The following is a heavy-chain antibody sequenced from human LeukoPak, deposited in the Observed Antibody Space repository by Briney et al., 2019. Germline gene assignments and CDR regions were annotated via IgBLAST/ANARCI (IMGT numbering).Heavy chain of an antibody. V-gene: IGHV3-33*01. J-gene: IGHJ4*02. CDR2: IWYDGSNK. CDR3: ARDLVRGGDGTFVY. CDR1: GFTFSSYG. D-gene: IGHD2-21*02. Sequence: PGGSLRLSCAASGFTFSSYGMPWVRQAPGKGLEWVAVIWYDGSNKYYADSVKGRFTISRDNSKNTLYLQMNSLRAEDTAVYYCARDLVRGGDGTFVYWGQGTLVTVSS.